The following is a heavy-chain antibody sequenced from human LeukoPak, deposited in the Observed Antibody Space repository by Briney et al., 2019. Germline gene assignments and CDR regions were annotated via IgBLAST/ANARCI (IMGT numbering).Heavy chain of an antibody. CDR1: GFTFSNAW. Sequence: GGSLRLSCAASGFTFSNAWMSWVRQAPGKGLEWVGRIKSKTDGGTTDYAAPVKGRFTISRDDSKNTLYLQMNGLKTEDTAVYYCTTMTKYYYDSSGYLDFDYWGQGTLVTVSS. V-gene: IGHV3-15*01. J-gene: IGHJ4*02. CDR3: TTMTKYYYDSSGYLDFDY. CDR2: IKSKTDGGTT. D-gene: IGHD3-22*01.